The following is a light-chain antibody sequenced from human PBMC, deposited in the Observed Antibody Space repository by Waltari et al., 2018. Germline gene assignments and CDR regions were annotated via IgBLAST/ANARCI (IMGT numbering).Light chain of an antibody. CDR3: LSYDNRLTGWV. CDR1: SSNIGARSG. V-gene: IGLV1-40*01. J-gene: IGLJ3*02. Sequence: QSVLSQPPSVSGAPGQRVTISCAGSSSNIGARSGVPWYQHLPGTAPKLLIYANNNRPSGVPARFSGSKSGTSASLAITGLQAEDEADYYCLSYDNRLTGWVFGGGTKVTVL. CDR2: ANN.